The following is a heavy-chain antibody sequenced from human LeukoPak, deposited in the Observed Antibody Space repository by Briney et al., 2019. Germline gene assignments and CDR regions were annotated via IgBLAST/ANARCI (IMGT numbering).Heavy chain of an antibody. J-gene: IGHJ4*02. CDR2: IYYSGST. Sequence: SETLSLTCTVSGGSISSSSYYWGWIRQPPGKGLEWNGNIYYSGSTYYNPALKSRATISADTCKNQFSLKVNAVTASETAVYYCARDGRYFDYWGQGTLVTVSS. CDR1: GGSISSSSYY. V-gene: IGHV4-39*07. CDR3: ARDGRYFDY.